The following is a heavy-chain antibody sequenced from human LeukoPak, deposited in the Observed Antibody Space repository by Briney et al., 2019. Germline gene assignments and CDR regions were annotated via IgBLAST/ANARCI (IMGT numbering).Heavy chain of an antibody. CDR2: IKEDGSTT. D-gene: IGHD3-22*01. J-gene: IGHJ4*02. CDR3: APQTMILVL. Sequence: SGGSLRLSCLVSGSSFSTHWVSWGRQAPGKGLEWVANIKEDGSTTDYVDSVKGRFTISRDNAKNSVFLQMNSLRAEDTAVYYCAPQTMILVLGGQGTLVTVSS. CDR1: GSSFSTHW. V-gene: IGHV3-7*01.